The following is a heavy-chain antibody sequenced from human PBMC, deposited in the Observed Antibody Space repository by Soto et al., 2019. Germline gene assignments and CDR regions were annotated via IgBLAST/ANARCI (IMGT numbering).Heavy chain of an antibody. J-gene: IGHJ5*02. V-gene: IGHV3-33*01. D-gene: IGHD6-19*01. CDR1: GFILRSYG. CDR3: ASSAA. CDR2: IWYDGSNT. Sequence: QVQLVESGGGVVQPGRSLRLSCAASGFILRSYGMHWVRQAPGKGLEWVAVIWYDGSNTYYADPVKGRFTISRDNSKNTLFLQMNSLRAEDTAVYYCASSAAWGRLTLVTVSS.